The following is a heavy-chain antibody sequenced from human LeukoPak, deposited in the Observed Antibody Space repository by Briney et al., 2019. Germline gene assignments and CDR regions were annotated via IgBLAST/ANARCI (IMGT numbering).Heavy chain of an antibody. J-gene: IGHJ5*02. Sequence: PGGSLRLSCAASGFTFSSYAVSWVRQAPGKGLEWVSAISGSGGSTYYADSVKGRFTISRDNSKNTLYLQMNSLRAEDTAVYYCAKDIAVAVDRMNWFDPWGQGTLVTVSS. CDR2: ISGSGGST. D-gene: IGHD6-19*01. CDR1: GFTFSSYA. CDR3: AKDIAVAVDRMNWFDP. V-gene: IGHV3-23*01.